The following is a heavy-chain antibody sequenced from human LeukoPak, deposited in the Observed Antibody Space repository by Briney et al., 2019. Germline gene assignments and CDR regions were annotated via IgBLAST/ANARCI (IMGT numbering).Heavy chain of an antibody. CDR3: AKALSTSIFDVLTVIDS. CDR1: GFTFSNYA. V-gene: IGHV3-23*01. CDR2: ISGNGGRT. D-gene: IGHD3-3*01. Sequence: GGSLRLSCAASGFTFSNYAMHLVRDAPGEGLQWVSTISGNGGRTTYPDSVKGRFTVSRDNSEKTLHLQMNTLRAEDTAVYYCAKALSTSIFDVLTVIDSWGQGTLVAVSS. J-gene: IGHJ4*02.